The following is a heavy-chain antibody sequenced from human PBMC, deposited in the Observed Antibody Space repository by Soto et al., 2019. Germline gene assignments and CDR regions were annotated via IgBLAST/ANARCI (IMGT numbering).Heavy chain of an antibody. CDR1: GYTLTELS. D-gene: IGHD6-6*01. J-gene: IGHJ6*02. CDR2: FDPEDGET. Sequence: ASVKGSCKVSGYTLTELSMHWVRQAPGKGLEWMGGFDPEDGETIYAQKFQGRVTMTEDTSTDTAYMELSSLRSEDTAVYYCATDSGIAAHYYYYYGMDVWGQGTTVTVSS. V-gene: IGHV1-24*01. CDR3: ATDSGIAAHYYYYYGMDV.